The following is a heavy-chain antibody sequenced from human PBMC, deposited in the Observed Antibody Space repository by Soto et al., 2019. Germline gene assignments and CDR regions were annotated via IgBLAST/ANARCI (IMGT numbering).Heavy chain of an antibody. Sequence: ASVKVSCKASGYTFTSYGISWVRQAPGQGLEWMGWISAYNGNTNYAQKLQGRVTMTTDTSTSTAYMELRSLRSDDTAVYYCARDPRGFLEWFYYYYGMDVWGQGTTVTVSS. J-gene: IGHJ6*02. CDR1: GYTFTSYG. V-gene: IGHV1-18*01. CDR2: ISAYNGNT. D-gene: IGHD3-3*01. CDR3: ARDPRGFLEWFYYYYGMDV.